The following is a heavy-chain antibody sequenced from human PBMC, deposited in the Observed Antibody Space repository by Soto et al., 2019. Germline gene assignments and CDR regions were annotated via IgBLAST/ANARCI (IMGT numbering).Heavy chain of an antibody. Sequence: QVQRGESGGGVVQPGRSLRLSCAASGFTLSNYVMHWVRQAPGKGLEWVAVISYDGSNIYYADSVKGRFTISRDNSKNTLYLQMNSLRADDTAVYFCLRTMAFDNWGQGTLVTVSS. CDR2: ISYDGSNI. J-gene: IGHJ4*02. D-gene: IGHD3-10*01. CDR3: LRTMAFDN. CDR1: GFTLSNYV. V-gene: IGHV3-30*03.